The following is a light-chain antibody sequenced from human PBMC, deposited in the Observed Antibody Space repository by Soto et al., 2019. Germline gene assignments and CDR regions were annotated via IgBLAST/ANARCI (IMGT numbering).Light chain of an antibody. V-gene: IGKV3-15*01. Sequence: EIRMSHSPATLSVYKEERATLSCAASQSVSSKLAWYQHKPGQAPRLLIYDTSTRAAGIPARFTGSGSGTDFTLTISSLQSEDFAVYYCQQYNTWRSISFGQGTLLAI. CDR3: QQYNTWRSIS. CDR1: QSVSSK. CDR2: DTS. J-gene: IGKJ5*01.